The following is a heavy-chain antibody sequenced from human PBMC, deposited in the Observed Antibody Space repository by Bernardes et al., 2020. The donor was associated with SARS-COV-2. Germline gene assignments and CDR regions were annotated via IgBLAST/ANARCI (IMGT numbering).Heavy chain of an antibody. CDR1: GFTFDDYA. V-gene: IGHV3-9*01. J-gene: IGHJ6*02. CDR3: AKAPSTAMDNYYYYGMDV. CDR2: ISWNSGSI. Sequence: SRRLSFAASGFTFDDYAMHWVRQAPGKGLEWVSGISWNSGSIGYADSVKGRFTISRDNAKNSLYLQMNSLRAEDTALYYCAKAPSTAMDNYYYYGMDVWGQGTTVTVSS. D-gene: IGHD5-18*01.